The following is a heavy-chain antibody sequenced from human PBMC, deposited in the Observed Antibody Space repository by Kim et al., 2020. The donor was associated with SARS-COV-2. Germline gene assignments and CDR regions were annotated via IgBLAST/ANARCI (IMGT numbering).Heavy chain of an antibody. CDR2: ISAYNGNT. CDR3: ARDYIVVVPGVGYYYGMDV. Sequence: ASVKVSCKASGYTFTSYGISWVRQAPGQGLEWMGWISAYNGNTNYAQKLQGRVTMTTDTSTSTAYMELRSLRSDDTAVYYCARDYIVVVPGVGYYYGMDVWGQGTTVTVSS. D-gene: IGHD2-2*01. CDR1: GYTFTSYG. J-gene: IGHJ6*02. V-gene: IGHV1-18*01.